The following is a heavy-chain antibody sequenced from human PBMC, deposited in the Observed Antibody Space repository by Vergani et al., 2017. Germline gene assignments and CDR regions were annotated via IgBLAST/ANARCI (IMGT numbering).Heavy chain of an antibody. Sequence: EVQLVESGGGLVKPGGSLRLSCAASGFTFSNAWMSWVRQAPGKGLEWVGRIKSKTDGGTTDYAAPVKGRFTISRDDSKNTLYLQMNSLRAEDTAVYYCARTTVTTFDYWGQGTLVTVSS. D-gene: IGHD4-17*01. V-gene: IGHV3-15*01. CDR1: GFTFSNAW. J-gene: IGHJ4*02. CDR2: IKSKTDGGTT. CDR3: ARTTVTTFDY.